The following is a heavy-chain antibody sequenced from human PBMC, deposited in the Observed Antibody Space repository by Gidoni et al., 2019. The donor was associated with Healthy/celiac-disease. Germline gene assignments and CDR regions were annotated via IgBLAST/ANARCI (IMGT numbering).Heavy chain of an antibody. Sequence: EVQLVESGGGSVQPGGSLRLSCAASGFTFSSYAMSWVRQAPGKGLEWFSAIVGSGGSTYYADSVKGRFTISRDNSKNTLYLQMNSLRAEDTAVYYCAKDLGHYHDPRGYWGQGTLVTVSS. D-gene: IGHD3-22*01. CDR3: AKDLGHYHDPRGY. CDR2: IVGSGGST. J-gene: IGHJ4*02. V-gene: IGHV3-23*04. CDR1: GFTFSSYA.